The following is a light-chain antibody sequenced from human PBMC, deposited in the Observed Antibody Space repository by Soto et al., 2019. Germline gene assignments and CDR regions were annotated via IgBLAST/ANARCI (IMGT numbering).Light chain of an antibody. V-gene: IGLV4-69*01. J-gene: IGLJ2*01. CDR1: SGHSSYA. Sequence: QLVLTQSPSASASLGASVKLTCTLSSGHSSYAIAWHQQQPEKGPRYLMKLSSDGSHSKGDGIPDRFSGSSSGAERYLTISSLQSEDEADYYCQTWDTGARVVFRGGTKVTVL. CDR2: LSSDGSH. CDR3: QTWDTGARVV.